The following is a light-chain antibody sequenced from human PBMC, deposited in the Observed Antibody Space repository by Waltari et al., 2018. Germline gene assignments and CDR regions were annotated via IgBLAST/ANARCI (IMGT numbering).Light chain of an antibody. V-gene: IGLV2-8*01. CDR3: SSYAGSNNLV. Sequence: QSALTQPPSASGSPGQSVTIPCTGTSSDVVDYVSWYQQHPGKAPKLMISEVTKRPSGVPDRFSGSKSGNTASLTVSGLQAEDEADYYCSSYAGSNNLVFGGGTKLTVL. CDR1: SSDVVDY. J-gene: IGLJ2*01. CDR2: EVT.